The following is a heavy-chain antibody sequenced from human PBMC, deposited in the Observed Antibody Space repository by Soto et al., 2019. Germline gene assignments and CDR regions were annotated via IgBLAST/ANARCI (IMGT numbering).Heavy chain of an antibody. D-gene: IGHD2-2*01. V-gene: IGHV3-30*18. CDR2: ISYDGSNK. Sequence: PGGSLRLSCAASGFTFSSYGMHWVRQAPGKGLEWVAVISYDGSNKYYADSVKGRFTISRDNSKNTLYLQMNSLRAEDTAVYYCAKDWGIVVLRNWFDPWGQGTLVTVSS. J-gene: IGHJ5*02. CDR3: AKDWGIVVLRNWFDP. CDR1: GFTFSSYG.